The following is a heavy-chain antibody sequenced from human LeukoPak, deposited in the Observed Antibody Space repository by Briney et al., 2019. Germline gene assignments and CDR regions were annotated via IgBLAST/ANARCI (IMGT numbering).Heavy chain of an antibody. D-gene: IGHD2-8*01. J-gene: IGHJ6*02. Sequence: PGGSLRLSCAASGFTFSSYWMHWVRQAPGKGLVWVSNINSDGSTTTYADSVKGRFTISRDNSKNTLYVQLNSLRAEDTAIYYCAKLKDIELGWGIDIWGQGTTVTVS. CDR3: AKLKDIELGWGIDI. V-gene: IGHV3-74*01. CDR1: GFTFSSYW. CDR2: INSDGSTT.